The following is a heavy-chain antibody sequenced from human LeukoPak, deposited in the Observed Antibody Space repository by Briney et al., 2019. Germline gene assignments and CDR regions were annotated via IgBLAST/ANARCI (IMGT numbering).Heavy chain of an antibody. CDR3: VRGPSFSYYYYDMDV. D-gene: IGHD6-6*01. V-gene: IGHV3-74*01. J-gene: IGHJ6*02. CDR2: VDAHGGSR. CDR1: GFTFSNYW. Sequence: GGSLRLSCAGSGFTFSNYWMYWVRQAPGKGLVWVSHVDAHGGSRTYADSVKGRFTISRDNDKKTMYLQMSSLRAEDTAVYSCVRGPSFSYYYYDMDVWGQGTTVTVSS.